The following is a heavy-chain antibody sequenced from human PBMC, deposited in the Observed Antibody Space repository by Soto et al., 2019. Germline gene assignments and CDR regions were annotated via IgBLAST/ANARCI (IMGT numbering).Heavy chain of an antibody. Sequence: GESLKISCKGSGYSFSTYWIGWVRQMPGKGLEWMGIIYPGDSDTRYSPSFQGQVTISADKSISTAYLQWSSLKASDTAMYYCARQDYYDSSGYFKYWGQGTLVTVSS. J-gene: IGHJ4*02. CDR3: ARQDYYDSSGYFKY. CDR1: GYSFSTYW. D-gene: IGHD3-22*01. CDR2: IYPGDSDT. V-gene: IGHV5-51*01.